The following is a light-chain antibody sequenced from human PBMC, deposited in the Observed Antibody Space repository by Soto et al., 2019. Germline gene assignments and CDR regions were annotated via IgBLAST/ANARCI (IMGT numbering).Light chain of an antibody. CDR2: DTY. V-gene: IGKV3-15*01. J-gene: IGKJ1*01. Sequence: EIVLTQSPAALSVSPGERATLSCWASQSVGSTLNWYQQKPGQAPRLLIYDTYIRATGIPARFSGSGSGTEFTLTIASLQSEDFAVYYCQQYDSWPQTFGQGTKVDIK. CDR3: QQYDSWPQT. CDR1: QSVGST.